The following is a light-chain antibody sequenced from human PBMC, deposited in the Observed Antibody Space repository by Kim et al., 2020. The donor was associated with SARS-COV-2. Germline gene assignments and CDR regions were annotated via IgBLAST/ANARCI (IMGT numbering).Light chain of an antibody. CDR3: AAWDDRLSGWV. CDR2: ANN. V-gene: IGLV1-47*02. CDR1: NY. Sequence: NYIYWYQQLPGAAPKLLIYANNQRPPGVPDRFSGSKSGTSASLAISGLRSEDEADYYCAAWDDRLSGWVFGGGTKLTFL. J-gene: IGLJ3*02.